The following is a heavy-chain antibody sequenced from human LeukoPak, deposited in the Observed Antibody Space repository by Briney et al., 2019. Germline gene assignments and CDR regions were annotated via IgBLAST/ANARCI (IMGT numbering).Heavy chain of an antibody. V-gene: IGHV4-59*12. CDR1: GGSISGYY. CDR2: IYSSGGA. CDR3: ARDQPYCSSTSCYAFDI. D-gene: IGHD2-2*01. J-gene: IGHJ3*02. Sequence: SETLSLSCSVSGGSISGYYWSWIRQPPGKGLEWVGYIYSSGGASYNPSLRSRVTMSVDTSKNQFSLKLSSVTAADTAVYYCARDQPYCSSTSCYAFDIWGQGTMVTVSS.